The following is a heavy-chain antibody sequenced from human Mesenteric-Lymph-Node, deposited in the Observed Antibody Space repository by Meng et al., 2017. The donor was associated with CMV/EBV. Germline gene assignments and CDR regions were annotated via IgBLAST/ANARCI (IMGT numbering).Heavy chain of an antibody. Sequence: LTSFASHCVRQARGQRREWMEWINASKGNAKYTQYFQARVTRTRDTCESSAYMEQSSLSSEDAAVYYCARYHLDYDFCSGYYTTKFDPWGQGTLVTVSS. V-gene: IGHV1-3*01. J-gene: IGHJ5*02. CDR1: LTSFA. CDR3: ARYHLDYDFCSGYYTTKFDP. CDR2: INASKGNA. D-gene: IGHD3-3*01.